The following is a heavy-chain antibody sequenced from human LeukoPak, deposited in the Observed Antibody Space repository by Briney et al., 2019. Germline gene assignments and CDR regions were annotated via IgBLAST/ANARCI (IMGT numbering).Heavy chain of an antibody. CDR1: GGSISSGGYY. V-gene: IGHV4-30-4*08. J-gene: IGHJ4*02. Sequence: PSETLSLTCTVSGGSISSGGYYWSWIRQHLGKGLEWIGYIYYSGSTYYNPSLKSRVTISVDTSKNQFSLKLSSVTAADTAVYYCARIYGSGSLKTFRPLVDYWGQGTLVTVSS. CDR2: IYYSGST. D-gene: IGHD3-10*01. CDR3: ARIYGSGSLKTFRPLVDY.